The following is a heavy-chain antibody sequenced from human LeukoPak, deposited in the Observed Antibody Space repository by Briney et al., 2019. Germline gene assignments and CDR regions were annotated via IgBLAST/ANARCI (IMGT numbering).Heavy chain of an antibody. CDR1: GFTFSSYA. CDR2: ISYDGSNK. J-gene: IGHJ4*02. V-gene: IGHV3-30*01. CDR3: ARGRAVAGTAIDY. D-gene: IGHD6-19*01. Sequence: RGSLRLSCAASGFTFSSYAMHWVRQAPGKGLEWVAVISYDGSNKYYADSVKGRFTISRDNSKNTLYLQMNSLRAEDTAVYYCARGRAVAGTAIDYWGQGTLVTVSS.